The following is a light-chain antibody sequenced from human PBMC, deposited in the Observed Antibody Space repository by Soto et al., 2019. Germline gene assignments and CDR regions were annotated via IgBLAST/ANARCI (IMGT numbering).Light chain of an antibody. J-gene: IGLJ1*01. CDR1: SSDVGFFNY. V-gene: IGLV2-8*01. Sequence: QSVLTQPPSASGSPGQSVTIYCTGTSSDVGFFNYVSWYQHHPGKVPKLIIYEVTKRPSGVPDRFSGSKSGNTASLTVSGLQTEDEAEYFCSSFVDGSSYVFGTGTKVTVL. CDR2: EVT. CDR3: SSFVDGSSYV.